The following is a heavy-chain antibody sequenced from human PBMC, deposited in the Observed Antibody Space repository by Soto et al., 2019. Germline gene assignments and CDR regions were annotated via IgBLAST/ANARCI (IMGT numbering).Heavy chain of an antibody. CDR3: AREPDLQYYYDSSGYYSVLDY. V-gene: IGHV3-48*02. CDR2: ISSSSSTI. D-gene: IGHD3-22*01. J-gene: IGHJ4*02. CDR1: GFTFSSYS. Sequence: GGSLRLSCAASGFTFSSYSMNWVRQAPGKGLEWVSYISSSSSTIYYADSVKGRFTISRDNAKNSLYLQMNSLRDEDTAVYYCAREPDLQYYYDSSGYYSVLDYWGQGTLVTVSS.